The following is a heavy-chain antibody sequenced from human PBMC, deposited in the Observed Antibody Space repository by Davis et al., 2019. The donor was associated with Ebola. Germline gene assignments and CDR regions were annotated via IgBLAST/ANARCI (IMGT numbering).Heavy chain of an antibody. CDR1: GYTLTELS. J-gene: IGHJ6*02. D-gene: IGHD2-2*01. V-gene: IGHV1-2*02. CDR3: ARDFRDIVVVPAAIFPYYYYGMDV. Sequence: ASVKVSCKVSGYTLTELSMHWVRQAPGKGLEWMGWINPNSGGTNYAQKFQGRVTMTRDTSISTAYMELSRLRSDDTAVYYCARDFRDIVVVPAAIFPYYYYGMDVWGQGTTVTVSS. CDR2: INPNSGGT.